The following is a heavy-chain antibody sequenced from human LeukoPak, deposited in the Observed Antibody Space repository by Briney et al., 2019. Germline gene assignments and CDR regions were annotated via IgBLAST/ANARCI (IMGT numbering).Heavy chain of an antibody. J-gene: IGHJ4*02. V-gene: IGHV4-39*07. CDR1: GFTFSSYA. CDR3: ARDVPTGYHDY. D-gene: IGHD3-9*01. Sequence: GSLRLSCAASGFTFSSYAMSWVRQAPGKGLEWIGSINYSGTTYYNPSLKSRLTISVDTSKNQFSLKLSSVTAADTAVYYCARDVPTGYHDYWGQGTLVTVSS. CDR2: INYSGTT.